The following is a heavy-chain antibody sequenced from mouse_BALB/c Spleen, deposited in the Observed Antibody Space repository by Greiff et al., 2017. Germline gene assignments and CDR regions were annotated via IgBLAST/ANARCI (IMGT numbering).Heavy chain of an antibody. CDR2: ISSGGST. CDR1: GFTFSSYA. V-gene: IGHV5-6-5*01. Sequence: EVQVVESGGGLVKPGGSLKLSCAASGFTFSSYAMSWVRQTQEKRLEWVASISSGGSTYYPDSVKGRFTISRDNARNILYLQMSSLRSEDTAMYYCARGKDGNFFDYWGQGTTLTVSS. J-gene: IGHJ2*01. D-gene: IGHD2-1*01. CDR3: ARGKDGNFFDY.